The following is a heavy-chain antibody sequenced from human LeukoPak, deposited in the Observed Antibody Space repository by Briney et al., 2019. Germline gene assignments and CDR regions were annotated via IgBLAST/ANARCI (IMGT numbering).Heavy chain of an antibody. D-gene: IGHD3-22*01. Sequence: PSETLSLTCAVYGGSFSGYYWSWIRQPPGKGLEWIGEIDHSGSTNYNPSLKSRVTISVDTSKNQFSLKLSSVTAADTAVYYSARGPGYYDSTRYDYWGQGTLVTVSS. CDR3: ARGPGYYDSTRYDY. CDR1: GGSFSGYY. CDR2: IDHSGST. V-gene: IGHV4-34*01. J-gene: IGHJ4*02.